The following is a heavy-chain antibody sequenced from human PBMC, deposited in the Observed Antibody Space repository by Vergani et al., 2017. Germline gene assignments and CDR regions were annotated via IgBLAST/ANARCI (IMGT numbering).Heavy chain of an antibody. V-gene: IGHV1-58*02. CDR1: GFTFTSSA. Sequence: QMQLVQSGPEVKKPGTSVKVSCKASGFTFTSSAMQWVRQARGQRLEWIGWIVVGSGNTNYAQKFQERVTITRDMSTSTAYMELSSLRSEDTAVYYCAAAWTFPTGTFARHYYYYYMDVWGKGTTVTVSS. D-gene: IGHD1-1*01. J-gene: IGHJ6*03. CDR3: AAAWTFPTGTFARHYYYYYMDV. CDR2: IVVGSGNT.